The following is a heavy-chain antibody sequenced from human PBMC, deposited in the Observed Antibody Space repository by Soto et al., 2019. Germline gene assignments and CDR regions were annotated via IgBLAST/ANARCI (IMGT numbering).Heavy chain of an antibody. V-gene: IGHV4-39*01. J-gene: IGHJ6*02. CDR3: GRRGAGNVSYYFYGMDV. Sequence: SETLSLTCTVSGGSISSSSYYWGWIRQPPGKGLEWIGSIYYSGSTYYNPSLKSRVTIAVDTSKNQFSLKLSSVTAADTAVYYCGRRGAGNVSYYFYGMDVWGQGTTLTVSS. D-gene: IGHD1-1*01. CDR2: IYYSGST. CDR1: GGSISSSSYY.